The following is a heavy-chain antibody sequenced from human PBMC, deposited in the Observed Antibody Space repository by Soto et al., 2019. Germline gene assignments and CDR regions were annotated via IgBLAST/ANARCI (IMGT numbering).Heavy chain of an antibody. D-gene: IGHD2-8*01. CDR2: INPKSGGT. J-gene: IGHJ6*02. CDR1: GYSFTDYH. V-gene: IGHV1-2*04. CDR3: ARGDCTDCSNGVCSFFYNHDMDV. Sequence: ASVKVSCKDSGYSFTDYHIHWVRQAPGQGLEWLGRINPKSGGTSTAQKFQGWVTMTTDTSISTASMELTRLTSDDTAIYYCARGDCTDCSNGVCSFFYNHDMDVWGQGTMGTV.